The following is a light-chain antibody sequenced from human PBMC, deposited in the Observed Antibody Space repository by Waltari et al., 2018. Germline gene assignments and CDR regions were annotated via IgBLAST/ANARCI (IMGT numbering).Light chain of an antibody. CDR1: DSAVGAYAF. J-gene: IGLJ1*01. Sequence: QSALPQPASVSGAPGQSITIACSGTDSAVGAYAFVYLYQQHPGKAPHLIIYEVNNRPSGISNRFSASKSGNTASLTISGLQAEDEADYYCSSYTTSSAPGVFGTGTRVTVL. CDR3: SSYTTSSAPGV. V-gene: IGLV2-14*01. CDR2: EVN.